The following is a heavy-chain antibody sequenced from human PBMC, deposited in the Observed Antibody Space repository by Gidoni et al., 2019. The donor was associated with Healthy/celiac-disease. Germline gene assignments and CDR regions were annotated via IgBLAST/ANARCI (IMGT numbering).Heavy chain of an antibody. CDR3: AKVRYTYYDFWSGYYTLFYYYYGMDV. D-gene: IGHD3-3*01. V-gene: IGHV3-30*18. CDR1: GFTFSSYG. CDR2: ISYDGSNK. J-gene: IGHJ6*02. Sequence: QVQLVESGGGVVQPGRSLRLSCAASGFTFSSYGLHWVRPAPGKGLEWVAVISYDGSNKYYADSVKGRFTISRDNSKNTLYLQMNSLRAEDTAVYYCAKVRYTYYDFWSGYYTLFYYYYGMDVWGQGTTVTVSS.